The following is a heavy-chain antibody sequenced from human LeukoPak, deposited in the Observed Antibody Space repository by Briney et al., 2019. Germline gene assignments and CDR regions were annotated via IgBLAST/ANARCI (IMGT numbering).Heavy chain of an antibody. CDR1: GFTLSNHW. CDR3: ASGYNWFDP. Sequence: PGGSLRLSCAASGFTLSNHWMIWVRQAPGKGLECVANIKQDGIEKYYLDSVKGRFTISRDNAKNTLYLQMNSLRAEDTAVYYCASGYNWFDPWGQGTLVTVSS. CDR2: IKQDGIEK. J-gene: IGHJ5*02. V-gene: IGHV3-7*01.